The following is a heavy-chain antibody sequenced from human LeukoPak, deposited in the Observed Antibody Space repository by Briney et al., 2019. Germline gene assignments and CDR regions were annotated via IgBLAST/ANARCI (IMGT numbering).Heavy chain of an antibody. CDR1: GGSISSYY. Sequence: SETLSLTCTVSGGSISSYYWSWIRQPPGKGLEWIGYIYYSGSTNYNPSLKSRVAISVDTSKNQFSLKLSSVTAADTAVYYCAREPEGFLEWLPRVYYFDYWGQGTLVTVSS. V-gene: IGHV4-59*12. CDR2: IYYSGST. J-gene: IGHJ4*02. D-gene: IGHD3-3*01. CDR3: AREPEGFLEWLPRVYYFDY.